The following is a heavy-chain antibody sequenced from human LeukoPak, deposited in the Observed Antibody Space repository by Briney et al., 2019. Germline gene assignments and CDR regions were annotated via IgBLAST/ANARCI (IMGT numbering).Heavy chain of an antibody. CDR3: ARVVGAAYFDY. CDR1: GGSISSYY. D-gene: IGHD2-15*01. J-gene: IGHJ4*02. Sequence: SETLSLTCTVSGGSISSYYWSWIRQPPGKGLEWIGYIYYSGSTNYNPSLKSRVTIPVDTSKNQFSLKLSSVTAADTAVYYCARVVGAAYFDYWGQGTLVTVSS. V-gene: IGHV4-59*01. CDR2: IYYSGST.